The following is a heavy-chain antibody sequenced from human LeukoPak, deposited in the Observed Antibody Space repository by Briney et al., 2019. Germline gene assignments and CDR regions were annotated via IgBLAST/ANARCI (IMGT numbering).Heavy chain of an antibody. D-gene: IGHD6-19*01. J-gene: IGHJ3*02. V-gene: IGHV4-59*12. CDR1: GGSISSYY. CDR3: ARPKVGYSSTDAFDI. Sequence: SETLSLTCTVSGGSISSYYWSWIRQPPGKGLEWIGYIYYSGSTYYNPSLKSRVTISVDTSKNQLSLKLSSVTAADTAVYYCARPKVGYSSTDAFDIWGQGTMVTVSS. CDR2: IYYSGST.